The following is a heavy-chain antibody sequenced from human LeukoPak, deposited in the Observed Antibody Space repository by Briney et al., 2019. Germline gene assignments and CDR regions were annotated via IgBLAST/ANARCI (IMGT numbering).Heavy chain of an antibody. CDR1: GGSISSGGYY. D-gene: IGHD3-10*01. Sequence: SLTCTVSGGSISSGGYYWSWIRQHPGTGLEWIGYIYYSGSTYYNPSLKSRATISVDMSKNQFSLKLSSVTAADTAVYYCARDPGGRNWFDPWGLGTLVTVSS. CDR3: ARDPGGRNWFDP. CDR2: IYYSGST. V-gene: IGHV4-31*03. J-gene: IGHJ5*02.